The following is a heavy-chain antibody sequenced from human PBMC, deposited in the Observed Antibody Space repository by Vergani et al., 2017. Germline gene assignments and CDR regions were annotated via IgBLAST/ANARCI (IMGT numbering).Heavy chain of an antibody. J-gene: IGHJ4*02. CDR2: INHSGST. CDR1: GGSFSGYY. CDR3: ARGSESGPVGGVKKSISARRFDY. V-gene: IGHV4-34*01. Sequence: QVQLQQWGAGLLKPSETLSLTCAVYGGSFSGYYWSWIRQPPGKGLEWIGEINHSGSTNYNPSLKSRVTISVDTSKNQFSLTLSSVTAADTAVYYCARGSESGPVGGVKKSISARRFDYWGQGTLVTVSS. D-gene: IGHD3-3*02.